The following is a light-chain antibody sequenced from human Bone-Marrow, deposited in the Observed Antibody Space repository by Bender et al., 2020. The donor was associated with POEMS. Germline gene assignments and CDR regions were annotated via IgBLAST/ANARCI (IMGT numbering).Light chain of an antibody. CDR1: NIGSKS. Sequence: SYVLTQPPSVSVAPGKTARISCGGNNIGSKSVHWYQQKPGQAPVLVVYDDTDRPSGIPDRFSGSKSGNTASLTVSGLQGEDEADYYCSSYAGSSNREAIFGGGTKLTVL. J-gene: IGLJ2*01. CDR2: DDT. CDR3: SSYAGSSNREAI. V-gene: IGLV3-21*03.